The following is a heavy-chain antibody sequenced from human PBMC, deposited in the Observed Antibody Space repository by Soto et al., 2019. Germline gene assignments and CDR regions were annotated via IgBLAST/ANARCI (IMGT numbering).Heavy chain of an antibody. J-gene: IGHJ4*02. CDR3: ARHKVATTKYYFDY. CDR2: IYYSGST. D-gene: IGHD5-12*01. V-gene: IGHV4-59*08. CDR1: DGSISNYY. Sequence: PSVTQSHTCTVSDGSISNYYGSRIRHPPGKGLEWIGYIYYSGSTNYNPSLKSRVTISVDTSKNQFSLKLSSVTAADTAVYYCARHKVATTKYYFDYLGQGTLVPVSS.